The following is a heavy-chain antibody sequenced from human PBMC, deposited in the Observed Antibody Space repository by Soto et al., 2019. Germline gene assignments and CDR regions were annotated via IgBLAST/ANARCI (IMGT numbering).Heavy chain of an antibody. J-gene: IGHJ6*02. Sequence: PSETLSLTCTVSGGSITSSYWSWIRRPPGKGLEWIAYIYDTGISGYTPSTSYNPSLKSRGTMSVDTSKSQSSLKLTSVTAADTAVYYCARGDDAFFYYGLDVWGQGITVTVSS. CDR3: ARGDDAFFYYGLDV. CDR2: IYDTGISGYTPST. V-gene: IGHV4-59*01. CDR1: GGSITSSY.